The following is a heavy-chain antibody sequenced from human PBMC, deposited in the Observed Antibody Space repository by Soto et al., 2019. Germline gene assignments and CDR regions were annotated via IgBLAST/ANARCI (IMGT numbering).Heavy chain of an antibody. Sequence: QLQLQESGPGLVKPSETLSLTCTVSGGSISSSSYYWGWIRQPPGKGLEWIGSIYYSGSTYYNPSLKSRVTISVDTSKNQFSLKLSSVTAADTAVYYCARRTIAARPGWFDPWGQGTLVTVSS. V-gene: IGHV4-39*01. J-gene: IGHJ5*02. CDR2: IYYSGST. D-gene: IGHD6-6*01. CDR3: ARRTIAARPGWFDP. CDR1: GGSISSSSYY.